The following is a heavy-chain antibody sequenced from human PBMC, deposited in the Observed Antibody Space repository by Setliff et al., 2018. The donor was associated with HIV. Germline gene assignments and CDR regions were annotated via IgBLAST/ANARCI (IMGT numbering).Heavy chain of an antibody. Sequence: GASVKVSCKASGYIFTDYYMHWVRQAPGQELEWMAMIDTTGSTFYAQTFQGRITMTRDTSTSAIYMELNGLTSEDTAVYYCARELPGVCYFDDWGQGTLVTVSS. CDR3: ARELPGVCYFDD. CDR1: GYIFTDYY. V-gene: IGHV1-46*01. D-gene: IGHD2-21*02. CDR2: IDTTGST. J-gene: IGHJ4*02.